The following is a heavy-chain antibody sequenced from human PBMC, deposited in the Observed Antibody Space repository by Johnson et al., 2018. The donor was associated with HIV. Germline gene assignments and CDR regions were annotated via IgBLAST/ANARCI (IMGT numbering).Heavy chain of an antibody. J-gene: IGHJ3*02. CDR2: ISSSGRTI. CDR3: AREEGTDILTRGDAFDI. CDR1: GFIFSDYY. Sequence: QVQLVESGGDLVKPGVSLRLSCAASGFIFSDYYMTWIRQAPGKGLESISYISSSGRTIYYADSVKGRFTMSRDNAKKSLYLQMNSLRAEDTAVYYCAREEGTDILTRGDAFDIWGQGTMVTVSS. V-gene: IGHV3-11*04. D-gene: IGHD3-9*01.